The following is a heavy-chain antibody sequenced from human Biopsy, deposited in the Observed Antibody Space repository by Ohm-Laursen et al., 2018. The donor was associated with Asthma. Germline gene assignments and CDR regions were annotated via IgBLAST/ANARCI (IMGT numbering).Heavy chain of an antibody. V-gene: IGHV1-69*13. CDR2: IMTVFGTT. D-gene: IGHD6-19*01. J-gene: IGHJ6*02. CDR3: ARCQVGYSSGWSLLLKKIYYSGMDV. CDR1: GGTFSNFA. Sequence: ASVKVSCKAPGGTFSNFAISWVRQAPGQGLEWLGGIMTVFGTTNYAQKFQGKVTITADESTSTAYMEVTSLRSEDTAIYYCARCQVGYSSGWSLLLKKIYYSGMDVWGQGTAVTVSS.